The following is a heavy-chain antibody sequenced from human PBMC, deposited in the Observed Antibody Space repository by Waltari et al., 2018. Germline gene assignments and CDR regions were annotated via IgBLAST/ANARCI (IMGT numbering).Heavy chain of an antibody. V-gene: IGHV3-48*03. J-gene: IGHJ3*01. CDR2: ISSTGNTI. CDR1: GFSFSSFD. CDR3: AREGSDWSLDV. D-gene: IGHD6-19*01. Sequence: VEVVESGGGWVQPGGSLRLACVTSGFSFSSFDMNWVRQAPGKGLEWVSFISSTGNTIYYADSVRGRFTSSRDNAKNSMYLQMNSLRVEDTALYYCAREGSDWSLDVWGQGTSVTVSS.